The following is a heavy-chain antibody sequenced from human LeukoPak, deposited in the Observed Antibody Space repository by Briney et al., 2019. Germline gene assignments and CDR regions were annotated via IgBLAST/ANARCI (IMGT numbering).Heavy chain of an antibody. CDR2: IYHGGAT. CDR3: ATYLYGDYGYYYFDY. V-gene: IGHV4-4*02. J-gene: IGHJ4*02. CDR1: GASITSNHW. Sequence: PSGTLSLTCAVPGASITSNHWWSWARQAPGEGLEWIGEIYHGGATTYNPSLKSRVTMSVDKSKNEFSLSLRSVTAADTAVYYCATYLYGDYGYYYFDYWGPGTLVTVSS. D-gene: IGHD4-17*01.